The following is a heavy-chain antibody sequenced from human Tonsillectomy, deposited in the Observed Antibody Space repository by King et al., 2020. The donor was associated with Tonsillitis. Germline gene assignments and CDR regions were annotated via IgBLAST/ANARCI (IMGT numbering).Heavy chain of an antibody. CDR3: ARVLGARGAFDI. CDR2: IIPIFGTT. CDR1: GGTFSSYA. V-gene: IGHV1-69*01. D-gene: IGHD1-26*01. Sequence: VQLVESGAEVKKLGSSVKVSCTASGGTFSSYAISWVRQAPGQGLEWMGGIIPIFGTTNYAQKFQGRVTITADESTSTAYMELSSLRSEDTAVYYCARVLGARGAFDIWGQGTLVTVSS. J-gene: IGHJ3*02.